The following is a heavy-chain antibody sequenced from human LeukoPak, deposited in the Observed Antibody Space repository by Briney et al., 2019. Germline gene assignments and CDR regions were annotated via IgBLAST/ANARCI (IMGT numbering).Heavy chain of an antibody. Sequence: SVKVSCKASGGTFSSYAISWVRQAPGQGLEWMGRIIPILGIANYAQKFQGRVTITADKSTSTAYMELSSLRSEDTAVYYCAKAAVAGTGFDYWGQGTLVTVSS. D-gene: IGHD6-19*01. V-gene: IGHV1-69*04. CDR3: AKAAVAGTGFDY. CDR2: IIPILGIA. CDR1: GGTFSSYA. J-gene: IGHJ4*02.